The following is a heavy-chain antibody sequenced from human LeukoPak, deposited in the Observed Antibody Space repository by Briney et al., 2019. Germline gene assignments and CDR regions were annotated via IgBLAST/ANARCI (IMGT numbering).Heavy chain of an antibody. CDR1: GYTFNSYG. CDR3: ARGSISNFDY. CDR2: INVYSGNT. V-gene: IGHV1-18*01. D-gene: IGHD6-13*01. Sequence: APVKVSCEASGYTFNSYGITWVRQAPGQGLEWMGWINVYSGNTNYAQKFQGRVTMTTDTSTRTAYMELRSLRSDDTAVYYCARGSISNFDYWGQGTLVTVSS. J-gene: IGHJ4*02.